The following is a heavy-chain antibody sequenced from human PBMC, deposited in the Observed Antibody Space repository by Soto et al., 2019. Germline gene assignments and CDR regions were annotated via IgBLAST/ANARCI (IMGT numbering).Heavy chain of an antibody. D-gene: IGHD3-16*01. CDR1: GAAITTYY. Sequence: SETLSLTCTVSGAAITTYYWTWIRQSPGKGLEWIGYFYYSGITRYNPSLESRVTESVDTSKNQFSLKLSSVSAADTAVYYCARGPILVTSGGVPEALNSFDPWGQGTLVTVSS. J-gene: IGHJ5*02. CDR2: FYYSGIT. CDR3: ARGPILVTSGGVPEALNSFDP. V-gene: IGHV4-59*01.